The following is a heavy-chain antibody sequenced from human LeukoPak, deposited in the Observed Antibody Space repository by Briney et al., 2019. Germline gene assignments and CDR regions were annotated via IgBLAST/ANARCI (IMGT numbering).Heavy chain of an antibody. D-gene: IGHD5-18*01. CDR2: IIPILGIA. CDR1: GGTFSSYA. J-gene: IGHJ4*02. CDR3: ASAPSMVTPYYFDY. V-gene: IGHV1-69*10. Sequence: ASVTVSCKASGGTFSSYAISWVRQAPGQGLEWMGRIIPILGIANYAQKFQGRVTITADKSTSTAYMELSSLRSEDTAVYYCASAPSMVTPYYFDYWGQGTLVTGSS.